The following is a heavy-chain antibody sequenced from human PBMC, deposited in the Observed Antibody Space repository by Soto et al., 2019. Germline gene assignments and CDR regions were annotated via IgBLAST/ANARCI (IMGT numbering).Heavy chain of an antibody. Sequence: ASETLSLTCTVSGGSISSGGYYRSWVRQHPGKGLEWIGYIYYSGSTFYNPSLKSRVTISVDTSKNQFSLKLSSVTAADTAVYYCARGSYYDSSGYYPYWGQGTLVTVSS. D-gene: IGHD3-22*01. J-gene: IGHJ4*02. CDR2: IYYSGST. CDR3: ARGSYYDSSGYYPY. CDR1: GGSISSGGYY. V-gene: IGHV4-31*03.